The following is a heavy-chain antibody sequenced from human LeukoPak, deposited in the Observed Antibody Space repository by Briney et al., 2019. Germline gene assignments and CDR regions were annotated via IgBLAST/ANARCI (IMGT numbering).Heavy chain of an antibody. Sequence: SQTLYLTCTVSGGSISSGGYYWSWIRQHPGKGLEWIGYIYYSGSTYYNPSLKSRVTISVDTSKNQFSLKLSSVTAADTAVYYCARALDYSNYYYFDYWGQGTLVTVSS. CDR2: IYYSGST. V-gene: IGHV4-31*03. CDR1: GGSISSGGYY. CDR3: ARALDYSNYYYFDY. D-gene: IGHD4-11*01. J-gene: IGHJ4*02.